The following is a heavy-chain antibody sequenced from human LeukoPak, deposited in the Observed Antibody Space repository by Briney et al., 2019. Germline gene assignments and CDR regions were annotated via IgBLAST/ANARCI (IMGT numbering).Heavy chain of an antibody. CDR1: GGSISSGGYY. CDR2: IYYSGST. CDR3: ARGPGYYDSSGYYSGPFDY. V-gene: IGHV4-31*03. Sequence: PSETLSLTCTVSGGSISSGGYYWSWIRQHPGKGLEWIGYIYYSGSTYYNPSLKSRVTISVDTSKSQFSLKLSSVTAADTAVYYCARGPGYYDSSGYYSGPFDYWGQGTLVTVSS. J-gene: IGHJ4*02. D-gene: IGHD3-22*01.